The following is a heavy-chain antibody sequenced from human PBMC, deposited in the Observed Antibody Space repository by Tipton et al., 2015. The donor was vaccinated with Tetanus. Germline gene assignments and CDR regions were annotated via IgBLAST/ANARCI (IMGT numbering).Heavy chain of an antibody. CDR3: ARGNRGSSWYL. Sequence: QSGPEVKEPGASARVSCKAFGYAFASYDLNWVRQASGQGLEWLGYMNPKTGPAGYAQKFQGRVTMTSDISSSTAYMELRNLRSDDTAVYYCARGNRGSSWYLWGQGTLLTVSS. J-gene: IGHJ4*02. CDR1: GYAFASYD. CDR2: MNPKTGPA. D-gene: IGHD6-13*01. V-gene: IGHV1-8*01.